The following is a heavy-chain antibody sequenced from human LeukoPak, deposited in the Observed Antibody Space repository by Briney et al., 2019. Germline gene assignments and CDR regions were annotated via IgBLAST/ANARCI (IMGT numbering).Heavy chain of an antibody. V-gene: IGHV3-48*04. D-gene: IGHD5-12*01. CDR3: ARDPGSGYEEHFDY. Sequence: PGGSLRLSCAASGFTFSTFAVIWVRQPPGKGLEWVSYISSSGSTMYYTDSVKGRFTISRDNAKDSLYLQMNSLRAEDTAVYYCARDPGSGYEEHFDYWGQGTLVTVSS. J-gene: IGHJ4*02. CDR1: GFTFSTFA. CDR2: ISSSGSTM.